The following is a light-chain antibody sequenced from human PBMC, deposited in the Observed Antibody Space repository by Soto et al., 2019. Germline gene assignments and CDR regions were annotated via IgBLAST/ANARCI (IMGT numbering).Light chain of an antibody. J-gene: IGKJ1*01. CDR2: GAS. CDR3: QQYDNWPPWT. Sequence: EIVMTQSPATLSVSPGERATLSCRASQSVSSNLAWYQQKPGQAPRLLIYGASIRATGIPARFSGSVSGTDFTLTISSLQSEDFAIYYCQQYDNWPPWTFGQGTKVDIK. V-gene: IGKV3-15*01. CDR1: QSVSSN.